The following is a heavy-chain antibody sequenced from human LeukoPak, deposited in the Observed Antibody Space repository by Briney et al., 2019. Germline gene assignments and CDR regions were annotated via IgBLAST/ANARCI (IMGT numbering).Heavy chain of an antibody. CDR2: INPSGGST. CDR3: ARTPPDYGIDY. D-gene: IGHD4-17*01. Sequence: ASVKVSCKASGYTFTTYYMHWVRQAPGQGLEWMGIINPSGGSTTYAQKFQGRITMTKSTSISTAYMELSDLESEDTAVYYCARTPPDYGIDYWGQGTLVTVSS. J-gene: IGHJ4*02. V-gene: IGHV1-46*01. CDR1: GYTFTTYY.